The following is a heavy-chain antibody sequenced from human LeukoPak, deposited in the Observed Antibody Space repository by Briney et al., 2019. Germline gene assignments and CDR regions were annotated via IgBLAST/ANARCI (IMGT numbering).Heavy chain of an antibody. CDR1: GGSISRYY. J-gene: IGHJ5*02. V-gene: IGHV4-59*08. CDR3: ARHHPYYDSSGYPHWFDP. Sequence: SETLSLNCTVYGGSISRYYWSWIRQPPGKGLEWIGYIYYSGSTNYNPSLKSRVTISVDTSKNQFSLKLSSVTAADTAVYYCARHHPYYDSSGYPHWFDPWGQGTLVTVSS. D-gene: IGHD3-22*01. CDR2: IYYSGST.